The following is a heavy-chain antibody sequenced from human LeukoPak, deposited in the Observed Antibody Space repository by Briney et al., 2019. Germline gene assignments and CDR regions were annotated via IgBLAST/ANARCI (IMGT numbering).Heavy chain of an antibody. J-gene: IGHJ5*02. CDR2: IYPGDSDT. Sequence: LGESLKISCKGSGYRFNNYWIGWVRQMPGKGLEWMGIIYPGDSDTRYSPSFEGQVTISADKSISTAYLQWSSLRTSDTAIYYYARRTSGLRYDTWGQGTLVTVSS. CDR3: ARRTSGLRYDT. CDR1: GYRFNNYW. D-gene: IGHD1-7*01. V-gene: IGHV5-51*01.